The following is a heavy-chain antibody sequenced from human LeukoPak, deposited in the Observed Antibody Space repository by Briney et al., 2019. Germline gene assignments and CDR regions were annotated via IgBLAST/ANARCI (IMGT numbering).Heavy chain of an antibody. CDR1: GGSISSSSYY. D-gene: IGHD6-25*01. V-gene: IGHV4-39*07. CDR3: ARDQRLVWWPRGPFDY. J-gene: IGHJ4*02. Sequence: PSETLSLTCTVSGGSISSSSYYWGWIRQPPGKGLEWIGSIYYSGSTYYNPSLKSRVTISVDTSKNQFSLKLSSVTAADTAVYYCARDQRLVWWPRGPFDYWGQGTLVTVSS. CDR2: IYYSGST.